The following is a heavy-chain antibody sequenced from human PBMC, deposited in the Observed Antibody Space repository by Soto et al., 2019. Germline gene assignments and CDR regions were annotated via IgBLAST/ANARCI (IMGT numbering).Heavy chain of an antibody. CDR1: GFTFSSYA. J-gene: IGHJ4*02. D-gene: IGHD3-9*01. CDR3: AKDKSVYDILTGYYRGFDY. Sequence: PGGSLRLSCAASGFTFSSYAMSWVRQAPGKGLEWVSAISGSGGSTYYADSVKGRFTISRDNFKNTLYLQMNSLRAEDTAVYYCAKDKSVYDILTGYYRGFDYWGQGTLVTVSS. CDR2: ISGSGGST. V-gene: IGHV3-23*01.